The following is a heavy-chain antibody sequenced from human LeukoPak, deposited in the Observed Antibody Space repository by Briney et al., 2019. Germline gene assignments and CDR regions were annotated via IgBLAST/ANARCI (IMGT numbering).Heavy chain of an antibody. V-gene: IGHV3-23*01. D-gene: IGHD3-22*01. CDR3: AKAQGYYYDSSGYPAGD. CDR1: GFTFSSYA. CDR2: ISGSGGST. J-gene: IGHJ4*02. Sequence: GGSLRLSCAASGFTFSSYAMSWVRQAPGKGLEWVSAISGSGGSTYYADSVKGRFTISRDNSENTLYLQMNSLRAEDTAVYYCAKAQGYYYDSSGYPAGDWGQGILVTVSS.